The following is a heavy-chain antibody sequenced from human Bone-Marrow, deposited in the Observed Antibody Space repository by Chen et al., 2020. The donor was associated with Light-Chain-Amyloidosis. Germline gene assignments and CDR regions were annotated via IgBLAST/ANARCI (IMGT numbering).Heavy chain of an antibody. CDR3: ARDRGYSGSYGAGMDV. Sequence: EVKLVESGGALVQPGGPLRLSCAASGFTFSGYSMNWVRQAPGKGLEWISYIGWRSDVIFYADSVKGRFTISRDNVQNSLYLQMNSLRAEDTGLYYCARDRGYSGSYGAGMDVWGQGTTVTVSS. CDR1: GFTFSGYS. CDR2: IGWRSDVI. V-gene: IGHV3-48*01. D-gene: IGHD1-26*01. J-gene: IGHJ6*02.